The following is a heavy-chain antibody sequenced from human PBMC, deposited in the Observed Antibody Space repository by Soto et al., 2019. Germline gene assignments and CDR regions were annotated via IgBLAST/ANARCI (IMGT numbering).Heavy chain of an antibody. Sequence: QVQLVESGGGLVKPGGSLRLSCAVSGFTFSGYYMSWIRQAPGKGLEWVSYISSSGSTEQYADSVKGRFTVSRDNAKNSLYLQMNSLIAEDTAVYYCARDRGAVAGQYFDYCGQGTLVIVSS. D-gene: IGHD6-19*01. CDR2: ISSSGSTE. V-gene: IGHV3-11*01. CDR1: GFTFSGYY. CDR3: ARDRGAVAGQYFDY. J-gene: IGHJ4*02.